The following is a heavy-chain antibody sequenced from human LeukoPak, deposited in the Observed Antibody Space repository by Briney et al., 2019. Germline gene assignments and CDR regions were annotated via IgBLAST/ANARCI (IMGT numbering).Heavy chain of an antibody. CDR1: GYTFTSNY. J-gene: IGHJ6*03. D-gene: IGHD6-13*01. V-gene: IGHV1-46*01. Sequence: ASVKVSCKAFGYTFTSNYVHWVRQAPGQGPEWMGVISPSGGSTTYAQKFQGRVTITRNTSISTAYMELSSLRSEDTAVYYCARGRRQQLVFYYYYYMDVWGKGTTVTVSS. CDR2: ISPSGGST. CDR3: ARGRRQQLVFYYYYYMDV.